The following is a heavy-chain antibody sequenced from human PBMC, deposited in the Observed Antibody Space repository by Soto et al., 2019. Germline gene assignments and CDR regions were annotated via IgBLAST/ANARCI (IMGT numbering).Heavy chain of an antibody. V-gene: IGHV5-51*01. J-gene: IGHJ5*02. Sequence: GQSVKISCQGSGYSFTTYRIAWVRQMPGKGLEWMGIIYPGDSDTRYSPSFQGLVTISADKSISTAYLQWSSLKASDTAMYYCATKTVLAPAGGSWGQGTLVTVSS. CDR1: GYSFTTYR. D-gene: IGHD2-2*01. CDR3: ATKTVLAPAGGS. CDR2: IYPGDSDT.